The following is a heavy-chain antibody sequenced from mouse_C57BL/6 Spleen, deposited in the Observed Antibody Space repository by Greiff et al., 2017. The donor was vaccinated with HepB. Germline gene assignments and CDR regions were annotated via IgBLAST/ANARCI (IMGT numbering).Heavy chain of an antibody. Sequence: VQGVESGAELVKPGASVKISCKASGYAFSSYWMNWVEQRSGKGLEWIGQIYPGDGDTNYNGKFKGKATLTADKSSSTAYMQLSSLTSEDSAVYFCARWCDYDFYWGQGTLVTVSA. J-gene: IGHJ3*01. CDR2: IYPGDGDT. D-gene: IGHD2-4*01. CDR3: ARWCDYDFY. V-gene: IGHV1-80*01. CDR1: GYAFSSYW.